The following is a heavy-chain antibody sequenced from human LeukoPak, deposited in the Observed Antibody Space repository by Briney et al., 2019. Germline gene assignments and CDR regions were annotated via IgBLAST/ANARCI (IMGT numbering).Heavy chain of an antibody. CDR1: GFTFSRYG. J-gene: IGHJ6*02. V-gene: IGHV3-64D*09. D-gene: IGHD3-22*01. Sequence: GGSLRLSCSASGFTFSRYGMHWVRQAPGKGLEYVSAIVSNGDTRYYADSVKGRFTISRDNAKNTLYLQMSSLRPDDTAVYYCVNPGWYYDSSGYSYYFDMDVWGQGTTVTVSS. CDR3: VNPGWYYDSSGYSYYFDMDV. CDR2: IVSNGDTR.